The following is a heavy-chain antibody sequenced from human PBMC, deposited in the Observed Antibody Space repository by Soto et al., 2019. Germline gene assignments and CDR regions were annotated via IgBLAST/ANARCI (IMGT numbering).Heavy chain of an antibody. CDR2: VYWNNDK. CDR1: GFSLTTSQVG. D-gene: IGHD2-8*01. Sequence: QITLKAPGPMLVKPTQTLTVTCSFSGFSLTTSQVGVGWVRQPPGKALEWLAHVYWNNDKYYSLSLKSRLTITKDTSRSQVVLTMTNMDPVDTATYYCALLNTRGYYFDYWGQGALVTVSS. V-gene: IGHV2-5*01. J-gene: IGHJ4*02. CDR3: ALLNTRGYYFDY.